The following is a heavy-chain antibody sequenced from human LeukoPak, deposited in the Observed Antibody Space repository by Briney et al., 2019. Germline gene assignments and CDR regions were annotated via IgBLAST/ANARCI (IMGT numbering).Heavy chain of an antibody. CDR1: GYSFTSYW. V-gene: IGHV5-51*01. Sequence: GESLKISCKGSGYSFTSYWIGWVRQMPGKGLGWMGIVYPGDSDTRYSPSFQGQVTISADKSISTAYLQWSSLKASDTAMYYCARNKRYSYGYNHAFDIWGQGTMVTVSS. CDR2: VYPGDSDT. J-gene: IGHJ3*02. CDR3: ARNKRYSYGYNHAFDI. D-gene: IGHD5-18*01.